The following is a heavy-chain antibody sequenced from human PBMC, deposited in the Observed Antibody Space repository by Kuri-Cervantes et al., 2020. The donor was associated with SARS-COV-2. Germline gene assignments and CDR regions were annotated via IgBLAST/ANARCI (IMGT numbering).Heavy chain of an antibody. CDR1: GFTFSSYW. D-gene: IGHD2-2*01. V-gene: IGHV3-7*01. Sequence: GESLKISCAASGFTFSSYWMSWVRQAPGKGLEWVANIKQDGSEKYYVDSVKGRFTISRDNAKNSLYLQMNSLRAEDTAVYYCARGVVPAALFDYWGQGTLVTVSS. CDR2: IKQDGSEK. CDR3: ARGVVPAALFDY. J-gene: IGHJ4*02.